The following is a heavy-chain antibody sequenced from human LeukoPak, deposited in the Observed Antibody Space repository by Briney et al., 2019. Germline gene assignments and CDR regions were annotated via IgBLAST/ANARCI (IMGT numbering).Heavy chain of an antibody. V-gene: IGHV3-23*01. CDR2: ISGSGGRT. CDR3: AKRGVVIRVILVGFHKEAYYFDS. J-gene: IGHJ4*02. Sequence: GGSLRLSCAVSGITLSNYGMSWVRQAPGKGLEWVAGISGSGGRTNYADAVKGRFTISRDNAKNTLFLQMNSLRVEDTAVYFCAKRGVVIRVILVGFHKEAYYFDSRGQGALVTVSS. CDR1: GITLSNYG. D-gene: IGHD3-22*01.